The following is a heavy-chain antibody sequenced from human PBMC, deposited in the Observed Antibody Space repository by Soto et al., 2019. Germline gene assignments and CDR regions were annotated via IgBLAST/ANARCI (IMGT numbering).Heavy chain of an antibody. J-gene: IGHJ6*02. V-gene: IGHV1-2*04. CDR2: INPNSGGT. CDR1: GYTFTSYG. Sequence: ASVKVSCKASGYTFTSYGISWVRQAPGQGLEWMGWINPNSGGTNYAQKFQGWVTMTRDTSISTAYMGLSRLRSDDTAVYYCAREFTMVRGVIIKHYYYGMDVWGQGTTVTVSS. D-gene: IGHD3-10*01. CDR3: AREFTMVRGVIIKHYYYGMDV.